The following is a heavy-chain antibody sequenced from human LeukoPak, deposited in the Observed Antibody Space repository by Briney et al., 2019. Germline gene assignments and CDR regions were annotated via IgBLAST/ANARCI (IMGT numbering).Heavy chain of an antibody. J-gene: IGHJ4*02. V-gene: IGHV4-34*01. Sequence: SEALSLTCAVYGESFSGYYWSWIRQPPGKGLEWIGEINHSGSTNYNPSLKSRVTVSVDTSKNQFSLKLSSVTAADTAVYYCARLGSSRYCSSTRRSKDYWGQGILVTVSS. CDR1: GESFSGYY. CDR3: ARLGSSRYCSSTRRSKDY. D-gene: IGHD2-2*01. CDR2: INHSGST.